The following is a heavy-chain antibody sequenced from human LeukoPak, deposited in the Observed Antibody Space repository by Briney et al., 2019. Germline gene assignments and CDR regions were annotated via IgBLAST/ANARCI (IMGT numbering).Heavy chain of an antibody. Sequence: PSETLSLTCAVYGGSFSGYYWSWIRQPPGKGLEWIGEINHSGSTNYNPSLKSRVTISVDTSKNQFSLKLSSVTAADTAVYYCARDRRHYGSGSYWFDPWGQGTLVTVSS. CDR3: ARDRRHYGSGSYWFDP. J-gene: IGHJ5*02. D-gene: IGHD3-10*01. CDR1: GGSFSGYY. V-gene: IGHV4-34*01. CDR2: INHSGST.